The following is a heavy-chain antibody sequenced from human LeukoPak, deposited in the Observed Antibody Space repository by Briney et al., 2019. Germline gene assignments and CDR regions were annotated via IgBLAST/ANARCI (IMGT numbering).Heavy chain of an antibody. CDR1: GFTFSSYS. J-gene: IGHJ4*02. CDR3: ARSILTGYFSPLDF. CDR2: ISSSSSYI. D-gene: IGHD3-9*01. V-gene: IGHV3-21*01. Sequence: GSLRLSCAASGFTFSSYSINWVRQAPGKGLEWVSSISSSSSYIYYADSVKGRFTISRDNAKNSLYLQMNSLRAEDTAVYYCARSILTGYFSPLDFWGQGTLVTVSS.